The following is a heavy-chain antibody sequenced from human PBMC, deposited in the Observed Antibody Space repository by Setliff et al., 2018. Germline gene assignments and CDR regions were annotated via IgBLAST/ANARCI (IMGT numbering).Heavy chain of an antibody. V-gene: IGHV5-51*01. J-gene: IGHJ4*02. CDR1: GYSFTSYW. CDR3: ARSPVGATYSVYFDY. D-gene: IGHD1-26*01. CDR2: IYPGDSHT. Sequence: GESLKISCKGSGYSFTSYWIGWVRQMPGKGLEWMGIIYPGDSHTRYSPSFQGQVTMSADKSINTAYLQWSNLKASDTAIYYCARSPVGATYSVYFDYWGQGALVTVSS.